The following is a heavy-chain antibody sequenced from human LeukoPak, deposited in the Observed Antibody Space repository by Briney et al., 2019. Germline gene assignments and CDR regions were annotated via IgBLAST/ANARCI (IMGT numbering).Heavy chain of an antibody. V-gene: IGHV1-69*04. J-gene: IGHJ6*02. D-gene: IGHD3-16*01. CDR2: IIPILGIA. CDR3: ARDPGGFYYYYGMDV. CDR1: GGTFSSYA. Sequence: SVKVSCKASGGTFSSYAISWVRQAPGQGLEWMGRIIPILGIANYAQKFQGRVTITADKSTSTAYMELSSLRSEDTAVYYCARDPGGFYYYYGMDVWGQGTTVTVSS.